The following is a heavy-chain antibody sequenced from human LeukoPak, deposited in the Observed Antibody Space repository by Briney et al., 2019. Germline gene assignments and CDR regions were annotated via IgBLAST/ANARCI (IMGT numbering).Heavy chain of an antibody. CDR2: ISSSSSYI. V-gene: IGHV3-21*01. CDR1: GFTFSSYS. D-gene: IGHD3-10*01. CDR3: AKDPVRDYYGSGSNPSLPRYYFDY. J-gene: IGHJ4*02. Sequence: PGGSLRLSCAASGFTFSSYSMNWVRQAPGKGLEWVSSISSSSSYIYYADSVKGRFTISRDNAKNSLYLQMNSLRAEDTAVYYCAKDPVRDYYGSGSNPSLPRYYFDYWGQGTLVTVSS.